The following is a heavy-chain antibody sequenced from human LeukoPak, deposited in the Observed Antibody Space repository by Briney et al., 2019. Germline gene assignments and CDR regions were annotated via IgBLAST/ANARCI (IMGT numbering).Heavy chain of an antibody. Sequence: GGSLRLSCAASGFTFSSYGMHWVRQAPGKGLECVAFIRYDGSNKYYADSVKGRFTISRDNSKNTLYLQMNSLRAEDTAVYYCAKDPRYCSSTSCYAFDIRGQGTMATVSS. CDR3: AKDPRYCSSTSCYAFDI. CDR1: GFTFSSYG. J-gene: IGHJ3*02. D-gene: IGHD2-2*01. CDR2: IRYDGSNK. V-gene: IGHV3-30*02.